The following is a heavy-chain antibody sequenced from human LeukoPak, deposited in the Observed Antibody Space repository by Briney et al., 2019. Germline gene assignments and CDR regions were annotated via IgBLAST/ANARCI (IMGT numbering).Heavy chain of an antibody. J-gene: IGHJ4*02. CDR2: ISYDGSNK. CDR3: AKDYQAHYYFDC. CDR1: GFTFSSYA. Sequence: PGRSLRLSCAASGFTFSSYAMHWVRQAPGKGLEWVAVISYDGSNKYYADSVKGRFTISRDNSKNTLYLQSNSLRAEDTAVYYCAKDYQAHYYFDCWGQGTLVTVSS. V-gene: IGHV3-30-3*01. D-gene: IGHD3-16*02.